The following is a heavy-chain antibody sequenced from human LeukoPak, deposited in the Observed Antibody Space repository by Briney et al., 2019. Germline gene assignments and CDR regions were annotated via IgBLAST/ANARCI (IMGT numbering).Heavy chain of an antibody. D-gene: IGHD4-11*01. J-gene: IGHJ4*02. CDR2: IYHSGST. V-gene: IGHV4-39*07. CDR1: GGSISSSSYY. CDR3: ARVDYSNRVDY. Sequence: PSETLSLTCTVSGGSISSSSYYWGWIRQPPGKGLEWIGSIYHSGSTYYNPSLKSRVTISVDTSKNQFSLKLSSVTAADTAVYYCARVDYSNRVDYWGQGTLVSVSS.